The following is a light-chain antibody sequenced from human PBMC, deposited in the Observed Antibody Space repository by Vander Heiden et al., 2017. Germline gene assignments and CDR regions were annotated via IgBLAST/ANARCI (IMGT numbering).Light chain of an antibody. J-gene: IGLJ2*01. Sequence: QAVVTQEPSLTVSPGGTVTLTCGSSTGAVTSGHYPYWFQQKPGQAPRTLIYDTSNKHSWTPARFSGSLLGGKAAQTLSGAQPEDEAEYYCLLSYSGALVVFGGGTKLTVL. CDR2: DTS. CDR3: LLSYSGALVV. V-gene: IGLV7-46*01. CDR1: TGAVTSGHY.